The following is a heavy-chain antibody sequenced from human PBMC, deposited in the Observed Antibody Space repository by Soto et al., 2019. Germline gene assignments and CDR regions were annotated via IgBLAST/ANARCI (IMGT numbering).Heavy chain of an antibody. V-gene: IGHV1-18*01. Sequence: GTSVKLSCEASGYTFTSYGISWVRQAPGQGLEWMGWISAYNGNTNYAQKLQGRVTMTTDTSTSTAYMELRSLRSDDTAVYYCARVSDGDYCSGGSCYLLPDYWGQGTLVTVSS. D-gene: IGHD2-15*01. CDR3: ARVSDGDYCSGGSCYLLPDY. J-gene: IGHJ4*02. CDR1: GYTFTSYG. CDR2: ISAYNGNT.